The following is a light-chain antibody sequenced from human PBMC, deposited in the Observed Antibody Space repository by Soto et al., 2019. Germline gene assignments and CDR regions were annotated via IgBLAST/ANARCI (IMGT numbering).Light chain of an antibody. J-gene: IGLJ2*01. CDR1: SSDVGAYNY. CDR3: TSYSSSSPVL. V-gene: IGLV2-14*01. Sequence: QSALTHPASVSGSLGQSITISCTGTSSDVGAYNYVSWYQQHPDKAPKLLIFEVTNRPSGVSGRFSGPKSGITASLSISGLQPEDEADYYCTSYSSSSPVLFGGGTKLTVL. CDR2: EVT.